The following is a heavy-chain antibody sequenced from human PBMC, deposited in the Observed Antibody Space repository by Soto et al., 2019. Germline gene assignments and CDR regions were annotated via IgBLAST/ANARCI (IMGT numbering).Heavy chain of an antibody. CDR1: GGTFSSYA. V-gene: IGHV1-69*06. CDR3: ARPLRFLEWSTYGMDV. CDR2: IIPIFGTA. D-gene: IGHD3-3*01. Sequence: QVQLVQSGAAVKKPGSSVKVSCKASGGTFSSYAISWVRQAPGQGLEWMGGIIPIFGTANYAQKFQGRVTITADKSTSTAYMELSSLRSEDTAVYYCARPLRFLEWSTYGMDVWGQGTTVTVSS. J-gene: IGHJ6*02.